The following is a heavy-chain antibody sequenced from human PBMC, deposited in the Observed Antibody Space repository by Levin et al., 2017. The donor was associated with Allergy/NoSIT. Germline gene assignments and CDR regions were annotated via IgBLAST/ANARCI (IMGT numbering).Heavy chain of an antibody. CDR2: ISFDGSDK. CDR3: AKDHDWGYGYYFEL. CDR1: GFTFSNCG. V-gene: IGHV3-30*18. D-gene: IGHD5-24*01. J-gene: IGHJ2*01. Sequence: PGGSLRLSCAASGFTFSNCGMQWVRQAPGKGLEWVAVISFDGSDKYYADSVKGRFTISRDNSKNTLYLQMNSLRAEDTAVYYCAKDHDWGYGYYFELWGRGTLVTVSS.